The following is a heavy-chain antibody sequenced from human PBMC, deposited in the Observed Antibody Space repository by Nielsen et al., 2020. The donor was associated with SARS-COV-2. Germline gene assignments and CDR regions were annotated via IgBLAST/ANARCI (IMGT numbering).Heavy chain of an antibody. CDR2: INHSGST. CDR1: GGSFSGYY. D-gene: IGHD4-17*01. Sequence: SETLSLTCAVYGGSFSGYYWSWIRQPPGKGLEWIGEINHSGSTNYNPSLKSRVTRSVDTSKNQFSLKLSPVTAADTAVYYCPTCRLRPDYWGQGTLVNVPS. CDR3: PTCRLRPDY. V-gene: IGHV4-34*01. J-gene: IGHJ4*02.